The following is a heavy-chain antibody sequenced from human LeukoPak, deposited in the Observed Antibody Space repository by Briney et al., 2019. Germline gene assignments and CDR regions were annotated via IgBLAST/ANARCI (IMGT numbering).Heavy chain of an antibody. J-gene: IGHJ4*02. D-gene: IGHD6-19*01. CDR1: GFTFSSYE. CDR2: ISSDGSAM. V-gene: IGHV3-48*03. Sequence: PGGSLRLSCAASGFTFSSYEMNWVRQAPGKGLEWLSYISSDGSAMYYADSVKGRFTISRDNAKNSLYLQMNNLRAEDTAVYYCARDRSGWFDYWGQGTLVTVSS. CDR3: ARDRSGWFDY.